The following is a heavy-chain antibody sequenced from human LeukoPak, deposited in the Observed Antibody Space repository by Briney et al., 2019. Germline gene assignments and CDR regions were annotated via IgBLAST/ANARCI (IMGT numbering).Heavy chain of an antibody. CDR2: INHSGST. J-gene: IGHJ4*02. CDR3: ARTTVTRDFDY. CDR1: GGSFSGYY. D-gene: IGHD4-17*01. Sequence: SETLSLTCAVYGGSFSGYYWSWIRQPPGKGLEWIEEINHSGSTNYNPSLKSRVTISVDTSKNQFSLKLSSVTAADTAVYYCARTTVTRDFDYWGQGTLVTVSS. V-gene: IGHV4-34*01.